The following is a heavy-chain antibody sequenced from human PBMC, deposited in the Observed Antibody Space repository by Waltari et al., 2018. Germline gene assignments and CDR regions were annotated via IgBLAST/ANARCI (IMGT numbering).Heavy chain of an antibody. CDR2: IYPGDSDT. Sequence: EVQLVQSGAEVKKPGESLKISCKGSGYSFTSYWIGWVRQMPGKGLEWMGIIYPGDSDTRYSPSFQGQVTISADKSISTAYLQWSSLKASDTAMYYCARHEVAARLPYHFDYWGQGTLVTVSS. D-gene: IGHD6-6*01. J-gene: IGHJ4*02. CDR3: ARHEVAARLPYHFDY. V-gene: IGHV5-51*01. CDR1: GYSFTSYW.